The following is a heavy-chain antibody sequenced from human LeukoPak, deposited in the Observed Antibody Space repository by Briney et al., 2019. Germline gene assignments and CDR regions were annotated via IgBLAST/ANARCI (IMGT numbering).Heavy chain of an antibody. D-gene: IGHD6-19*01. J-gene: IGHJ6*03. CDR1: GGTFSSYA. V-gene: IGHV1-69*13. CDR2: IIPIFGTA. CDR3: ARDSSGWYGGYYYYMDV. Sequence: SVKVSCKASGGTFSSYAISWVRQAPGQGLEWMGGIIPIFGTANYAQKFQGRVTITADESTSTAYMELSSLRSEDTAVYYCARDSSGWYGGYYYYMDVWGRGTTVTVSS.